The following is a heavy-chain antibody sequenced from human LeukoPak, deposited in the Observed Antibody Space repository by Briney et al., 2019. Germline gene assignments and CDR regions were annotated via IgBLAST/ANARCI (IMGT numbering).Heavy chain of an antibody. Sequence: PGGSLRLSCAVSGFTFSTYWMSWVRQAPGKGLEWVANMKQDGNEEYYVDSVKGRSTISRDNAKNSLYLQMNSLRAEDTAVYYCARPYSSGWYGVFNYWGQGTLVTVSS. CDR2: MKQDGNEE. J-gene: IGHJ4*02. V-gene: IGHV3-7*05. CDR1: GFTFSTYW. D-gene: IGHD6-19*01. CDR3: ARPYSSGWYGVFNY.